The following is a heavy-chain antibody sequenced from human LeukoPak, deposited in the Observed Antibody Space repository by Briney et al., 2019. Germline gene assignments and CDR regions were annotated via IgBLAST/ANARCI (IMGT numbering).Heavy chain of an antibody. CDR2: ISAYNGNT. D-gene: IGHD2-8*01. CDR3: ARSEMVEAPPDY. J-gene: IGHJ4*02. V-gene: IGHV1-18*01. CDR1: GYTFTSYG. Sequence: GASVKVSCKASGYTFTSYGISWVRQAPGQGLEWMGWISAYNGNTNYAQTLQGRVTMTTDTSKSTAYMELSSLRADDTAVYYCARSEMVEAPPDYWCQGTLVTVTS.